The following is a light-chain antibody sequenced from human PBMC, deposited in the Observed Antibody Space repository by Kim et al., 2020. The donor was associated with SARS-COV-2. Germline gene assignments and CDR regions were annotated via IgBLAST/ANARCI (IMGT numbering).Light chain of an antibody. V-gene: IGKV3-20*01. CDR3: QQYHTSPYN. CDR2: GAF. Sequence: LQPGERAALSGRAGQGFSTYLAWYQQKPGRSPRLLIYGAFNRAPGIPDRFSGSESGTDFTLTISGLEPEDFAVYYCQQYHTSPYNFGPGTKLEI. J-gene: IGKJ2*01. CDR1: QGFSTY.